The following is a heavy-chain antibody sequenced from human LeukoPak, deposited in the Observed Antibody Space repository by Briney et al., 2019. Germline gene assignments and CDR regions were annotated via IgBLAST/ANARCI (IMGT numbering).Heavy chain of an antibody. CDR1: GGSISSSSYY. V-gene: IGHV4-39*01. J-gene: IGHJ4*02. CDR3: ARQGPEQDPGDY. Sequence: SETLSLTCTVSGGSISSSSYYWGWIRQPPGKGLEWIGSIYYSGSTYYNPSLKSRVTISVDTSKNQFSLKLSSVTAADTAVYYCARQGPEQDPGDYWGQGTLVTVSS. D-gene: IGHD2-15*01. CDR2: IYYSGST.